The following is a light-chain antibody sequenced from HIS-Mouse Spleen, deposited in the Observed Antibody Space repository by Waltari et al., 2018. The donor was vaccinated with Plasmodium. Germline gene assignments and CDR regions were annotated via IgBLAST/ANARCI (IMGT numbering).Light chain of an antibody. Sequence: SYELTQPPSVSVSPGQTARITCSGDALPKQYAYWYQQKPGQAPVLVIYKDSERPSGIPEGFSGARQGTTVTLTISGVQAEDEADYYCQSADSSGTDQVFGGGTKLTVL. CDR3: QSADSSGTDQV. V-gene: IGLV3-25*03. CDR1: ALPKQY. J-gene: IGLJ2*01. CDR2: KDS.